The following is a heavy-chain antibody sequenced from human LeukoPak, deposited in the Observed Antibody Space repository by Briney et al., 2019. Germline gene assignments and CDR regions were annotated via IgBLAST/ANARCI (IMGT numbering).Heavy chain of an antibody. CDR3: ARDRFYDSSGYYYGY. CDR1: GFTFSDYY. CDR2: ISSSGSTI. V-gene: IGHV3-11*04. J-gene: IGHJ4*02. D-gene: IGHD3-22*01. Sequence: PGGSLRLSCAASGFTFSDYYMSWIRRAPEKGLEWVSYISSSGSTIYYADSVKGRFTISRDNAKNSLYLQMNSLRAEDTAVYYCARDRFYDSSGYYYGYWGQGTLVTVSS.